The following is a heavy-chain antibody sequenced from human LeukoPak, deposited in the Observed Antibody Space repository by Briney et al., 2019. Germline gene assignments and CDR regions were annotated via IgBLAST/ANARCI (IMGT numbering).Heavy chain of an antibody. Sequence: PGEPLKISCKASGYSFTTYWIGWVRQMPGKGLEWMGIIFPADSDTRYSPSFQGQVTVSADKSISTAYPQWSSLKASDTAMYYCARWVTADRGKKDAFDVWGQGTMVTSLQ. J-gene: IGHJ3*01. D-gene: IGHD2-21*02. V-gene: IGHV5-51*01. CDR3: ARWVTADRGKKDAFDV. CDR1: GYSFTTYW. CDR2: IFPADSDT.